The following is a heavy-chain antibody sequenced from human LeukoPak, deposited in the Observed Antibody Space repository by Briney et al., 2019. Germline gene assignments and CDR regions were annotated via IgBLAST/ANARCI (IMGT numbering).Heavy chain of an antibody. CDR3: AREAVPGTGWFDP. CDR1: GFTLSSSE. J-gene: IGHJ5*02. Sequence: GGSLRLSCVVSGFTLSSSEMNWVRRAPGKGLEWVSSISHSGTYIHYADSVKGRFTLSRDTSKNSLFLQMNSLRAEDTAVYYCAREAVPGTGWFDPWGQGTLVTVSS. D-gene: IGHD6-19*01. V-gene: IGHV3-21*01. CDR2: ISHSGTYI.